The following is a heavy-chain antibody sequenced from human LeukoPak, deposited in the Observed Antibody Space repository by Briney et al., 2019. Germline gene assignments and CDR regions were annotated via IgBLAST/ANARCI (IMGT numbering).Heavy chain of an antibody. CDR2: IYYSGST. V-gene: IGHV4-59*08. CDR1: GGSISSYY. J-gene: IGHJ4*02. D-gene: IGHD3-10*01. Sequence: SETLSLTCTVSGGSISSYYWSWIRQPPGKGLEWIGYIYYSGSTNYNPSLKSRVTISVDTSKNQFSLKLSSATAADTAVYYCARHVRYYYGSGSFDYWGQGTLVTVSS. CDR3: ARHVRYYYGSGSFDY.